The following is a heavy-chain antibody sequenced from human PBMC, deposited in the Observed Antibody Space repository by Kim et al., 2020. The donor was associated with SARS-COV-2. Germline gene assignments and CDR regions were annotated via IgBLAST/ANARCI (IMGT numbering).Heavy chain of an antibody. CDR2: ISYDGSNK. V-gene: IGHV3-30-3*01. CDR3: ARDRVGGRDYGDPNPDY. Sequence: GGSLRLSCAASGFTFSSYAMHWVRQAPGKGLEWVAVISYDGSNKYYADSVKGRFTISRDNSKNTLYLQMNSLRAEDTAVYYCARDRVGGRDYGDPNPDY. CDR1: GFTFSSYA. J-gene: IGHJ4*01. D-gene: IGHD4-17*01.